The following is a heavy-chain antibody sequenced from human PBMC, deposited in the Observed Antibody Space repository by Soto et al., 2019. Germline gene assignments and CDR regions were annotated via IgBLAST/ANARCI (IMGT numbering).Heavy chain of an antibody. CDR2: IYYSGST. J-gene: IGHJ6*02. V-gene: IGHV4-61*01. Sequence: PSETLSLTCTVSGGSVSSGSYYWSWIRQPPGKGLEWIGYIYYSGSTNYNPSLKSRVTISVDTSKNQFSLKLSSVTAADTAVYYCARDRESDYYYYGMDVWGQGTTVIVSS. D-gene: IGHD1-26*01. CDR3: ARDRESDYYYYGMDV. CDR1: GGSVSSGSYY.